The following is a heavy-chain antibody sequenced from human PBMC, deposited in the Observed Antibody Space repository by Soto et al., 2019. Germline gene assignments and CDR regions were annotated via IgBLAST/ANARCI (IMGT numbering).Heavy chain of an antibody. CDR2: ISSSGSTI. J-gene: IGHJ4*02. CDR1: GFTFSDYY. V-gene: IGHV3-11*01. CDR3: ARRGANYYDSSGYDY. D-gene: IGHD3-22*01. Sequence: GGSLRLSCAASGFTFSDYYMSWIRQAPGKGLEWVSYISSSGSTIYYADSVKGRFTISRDNAKNSLYLQMNSLRAEDTVVYYCARRGANYYDSSGYDYWGQGTLVTVSS.